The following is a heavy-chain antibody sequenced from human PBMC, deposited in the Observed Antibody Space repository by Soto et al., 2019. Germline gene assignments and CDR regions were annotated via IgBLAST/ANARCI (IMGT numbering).Heavy chain of an antibody. CDR3: ARNGIAAAGTLGPFDY. CDR2: IIPIFGTA. V-gene: IGHV1-69*06. D-gene: IGHD6-13*01. CDR1: GGTFSSYA. J-gene: IGHJ4*02. Sequence: SVRVSCKASGGTFSSYAISWVRQAPGQGLEWMGGIIPIFGTANYAQKFQGRVTITADKSTSTAYMELSSLRSEDTAVYYCARNGIAAAGTLGPFDYWGQGTLVTVSS.